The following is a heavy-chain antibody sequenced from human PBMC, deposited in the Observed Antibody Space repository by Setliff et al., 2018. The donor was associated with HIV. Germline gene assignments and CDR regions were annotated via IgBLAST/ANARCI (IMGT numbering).Heavy chain of an antibody. J-gene: IGHJ5*02. CDR2: IIPIFGTA. CDR3: GRDRTPYYYDSSGFNWFDP. Sequence: SVKVSCKASGGTFSSYAISWVRQAPGQGLEWMGGIIPIFGTANYAQKFQGRVTITADESTSTAYMELSSLRSEDAAVYYCGRDRTPYYYDSSGFNWFDPWGQGTLVTVSS. D-gene: IGHD3-22*01. V-gene: IGHV1-69*13. CDR1: GGTFSSYA.